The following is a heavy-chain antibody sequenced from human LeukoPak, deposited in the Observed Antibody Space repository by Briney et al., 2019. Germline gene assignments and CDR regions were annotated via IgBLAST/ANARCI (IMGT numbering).Heavy chain of an antibody. Sequence: PSETLSLTCTVSGGSISSYYWSWIRQPPGKGLEWIRYIHYSGNSNYNPSLKSRVPISVDTSKNQFSLKLNSVTAADTAVFYCAREVTHSSGSHTFDNWGQGTLVTVSS. CDR1: GGSISSYY. CDR2: IHYSGNS. J-gene: IGHJ4*02. D-gene: IGHD5-18*01. CDR3: AREVTHSSGSHTFDN. V-gene: IGHV4-59*12.